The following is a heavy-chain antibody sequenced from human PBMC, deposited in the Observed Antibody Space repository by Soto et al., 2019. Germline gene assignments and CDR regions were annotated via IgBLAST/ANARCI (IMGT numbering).Heavy chain of an antibody. Sequence: SVKVSGKASGWKFMYYYMHWGRQAPGQGLEWMGIINPSGGSTNYAQKFQGRVTMTRDTSTSTVYMELSSLKSEDTAVYYCARVGSYCSSDSCSSYNWFDPWGQGTLVTVSS. D-gene: IGHD2-2*01. J-gene: IGHJ5*02. CDR2: INPSGGST. CDR1: GWKFMYYY. V-gene: IGHV1-46*01. CDR3: ARVGSYCSSDSCSSYNWFDP.